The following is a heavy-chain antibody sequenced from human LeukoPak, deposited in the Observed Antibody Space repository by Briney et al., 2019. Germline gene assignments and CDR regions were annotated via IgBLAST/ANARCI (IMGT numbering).Heavy chain of an antibody. D-gene: IGHD3-16*02. CDR3: AKSLWATALNFDY. CDR2: ISGSGGST. Sequence: PGGSLRLSCAASGXTVSSNYMNWVRQAPGKGLEWVSAISGSGGSTYYADSVKGRFTISRDNSKNTLSLQMNSLRAEDTAVYYCAKSLWATALNFDYWGQGTLVTVSS. CDR1: GXTVSSNY. J-gene: IGHJ4*02. V-gene: IGHV3-23*01.